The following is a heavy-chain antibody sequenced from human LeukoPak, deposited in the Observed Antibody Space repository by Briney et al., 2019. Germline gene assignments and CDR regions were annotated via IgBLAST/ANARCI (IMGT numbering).Heavy chain of an antibody. V-gene: IGHV4-39*07. Sequence: PSETLCLTRTVSGGSISSSSYYWGWIRQPPGKGLEWIGSIYYSGSTYYNPSLKSRVTIAVDTSKNQFSLKLSSVTAADTAVYYCAREGTVGCGSWYTGTQDYWGQGTLVTVSS. CDR3: AREGTVGCGSWYTGTQDY. CDR2: IYYSGST. CDR1: GGSISSSSYY. D-gene: IGHD6-13*01. J-gene: IGHJ4*02.